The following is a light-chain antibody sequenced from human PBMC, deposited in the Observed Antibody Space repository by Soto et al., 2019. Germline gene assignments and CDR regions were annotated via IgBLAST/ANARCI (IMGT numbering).Light chain of an antibody. CDR2: AAS. CDR1: QSISSY. V-gene: IGKV1-39*01. Sequence: DIQMTQSPSSLSASVGDRVTITCRASQSISSYLNWYQQKPWKAPKLLIYAASSLQSGVPSRFSGSGSGTDFTLTISSLQPEHFATYYGQQSYSTPYTVGQGTKLEIK. J-gene: IGKJ2*01. CDR3: QQSYSTPYT.